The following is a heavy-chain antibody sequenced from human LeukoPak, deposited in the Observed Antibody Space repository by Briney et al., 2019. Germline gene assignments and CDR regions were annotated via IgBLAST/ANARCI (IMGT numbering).Heavy chain of an antibody. Sequence: GGSLRLSCAASGFTFNTYSMSWVRQAPGKGLEWVSIISRASESIFYADSVKGRFTISRDNAKNSLYLQMNSLRAEDTAVYYCARVRIAGDYFDYWGQGTLVTVSS. J-gene: IGHJ4*02. V-gene: IGHV3-21*04. D-gene: IGHD1-14*01. CDR3: ARVRIAGDYFDY. CDR1: GFTFNTYS. CDR2: ISRASESI.